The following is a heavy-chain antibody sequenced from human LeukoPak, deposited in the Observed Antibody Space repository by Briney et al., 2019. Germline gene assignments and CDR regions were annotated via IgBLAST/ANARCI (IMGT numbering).Heavy chain of an antibody. V-gene: IGHV3-30*18. Sequence: PGRSLRLSCAASGFTFSSYGMHRVRQAPGKGLEWVAVISYDGSNKYYADSVKGRFTISRDNSKNTLYLQMNSLRAEDTAVYYCAKEHSSGYLVLDYRGQGTLVTVSS. CDR3: AKEHSSGYLVLDY. CDR2: ISYDGSNK. D-gene: IGHD3-22*01. J-gene: IGHJ4*02. CDR1: GFTFSSYG.